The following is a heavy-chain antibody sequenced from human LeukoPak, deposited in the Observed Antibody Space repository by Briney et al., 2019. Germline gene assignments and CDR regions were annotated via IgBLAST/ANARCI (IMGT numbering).Heavy chain of an antibody. CDR1: GFTFSSYG. V-gene: IGHV3-33*01. Sequence: PGGSLRLSCAASGFTFSSYGMHWVRQAPGKGLEWVAVIWYDGSNKYYADSVKGRFTISRDNSKNTLYLQMNSLSAEDTAVYYCARSPGYCSGGSCYPPAFDIWGQGTMVTVSS. CDR3: ARSPGYCSGGSCYPPAFDI. J-gene: IGHJ3*02. CDR2: IWYDGSNK. D-gene: IGHD2-15*01.